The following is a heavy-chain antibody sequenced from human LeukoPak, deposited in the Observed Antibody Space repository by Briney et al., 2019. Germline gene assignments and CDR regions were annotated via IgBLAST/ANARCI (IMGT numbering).Heavy chain of an antibody. CDR1: GFTFSNNE. D-gene: IGHD5-18*01. Sequence: GGSLRLSCAASGFTFSNNEMNWVRQAPGKGLEWVSYMSRGGNTIYYSDSVKGRFTISRDTAENSLSLQMNSLRAEDTAVYYCARNTGYGYGYFDYWGQGTLVTVSS. J-gene: IGHJ4*02. CDR2: MSRGGNTI. V-gene: IGHV3-48*03. CDR3: ARNTGYGYGYFDY.